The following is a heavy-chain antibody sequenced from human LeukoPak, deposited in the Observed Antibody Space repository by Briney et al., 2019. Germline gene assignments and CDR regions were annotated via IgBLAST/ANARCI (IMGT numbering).Heavy chain of an antibody. CDR2: ISGSGGST. J-gene: IGHJ4*02. D-gene: IGHD3-16*02. CDR3: AKEGDYVWGSYRGPFDY. Sequence: PGGSLRLSCAASGFTVSDKYMSWVRQPPGKGLEWVSAISGSGGSTYYADSVKGRFTISRDNSKNTLYLQMNSLRAEDTAVYYCAKEGDYVWGSYRGPFDYWGQGTLVTVSS. CDR1: GFTVSDKY. V-gene: IGHV3-23*01.